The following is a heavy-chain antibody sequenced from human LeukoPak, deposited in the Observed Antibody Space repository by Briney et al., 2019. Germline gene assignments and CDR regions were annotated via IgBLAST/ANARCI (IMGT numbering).Heavy chain of an antibody. V-gene: IGHV3-23*01. D-gene: IGHD6-13*01. CDR2: VSGSGDRM. Sequence: SGGSLRLSCAASGFTFSNAWMNWVRQAPGKGLEWVATVSGSGDRMYHADSVKGRFTISRDNSKNTIYLQMNSLRAEDTALYYCAKAAAAPGFDFWGQGTLVTVSS. CDR1: GFTFSNAW. CDR3: AKAAAAPGFDF. J-gene: IGHJ4*02.